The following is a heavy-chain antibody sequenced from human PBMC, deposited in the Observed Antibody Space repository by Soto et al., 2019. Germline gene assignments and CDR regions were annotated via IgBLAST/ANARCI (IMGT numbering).Heavy chain of an antibody. D-gene: IGHD6-6*01. Sequence: EVQLVESGGGLVQPGGSLRLSCAASGFTFSSYWMSWVRQAPGKGLEWVANIKPDGSEKYYVDSVRGRFTISRANVENSLNLQMNSLRAEDAALYYCARDEARPLGYWGQGTLVTVSS. CDR1: GFTFSSYW. CDR3: ARDEARPLGY. CDR2: IKPDGSEK. V-gene: IGHV3-7*01. J-gene: IGHJ4*02.